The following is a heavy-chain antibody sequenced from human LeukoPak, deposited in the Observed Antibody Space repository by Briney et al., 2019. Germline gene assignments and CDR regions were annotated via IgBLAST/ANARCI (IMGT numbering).Heavy chain of an antibody. Sequence: SETLSLTCSVYSGSFSGYYWSWIRQPPGKGLEWIGRISSSGSTNYNPSLKSRVTISLDTSRNQFSLKLNSVTAADTAVYYCAKSNGYGLVDIWGQGTMVTVSS. V-gene: IGHV4-59*10. D-gene: IGHD3-10*01. CDR2: ISSSGST. J-gene: IGHJ3*02. CDR1: SGSFSGYY. CDR3: AKSNGYGLVDI.